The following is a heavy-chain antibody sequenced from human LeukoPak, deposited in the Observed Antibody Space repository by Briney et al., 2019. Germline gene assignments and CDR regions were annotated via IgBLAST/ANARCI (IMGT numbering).Heavy chain of an antibody. Sequence: GRSLRLSCAASGFTFSSYAMSWVRQAPGKGLEWVSGIGGSGDSTYYADSVKGRFTISRDNSKNTLYLQMNSLRVEDTAVYYCAKELGVATIGLNFDYWGQGTLVTVSS. D-gene: IGHD5-12*01. CDR3: AKELGVATIGLNFDY. CDR1: GFTFSSYA. CDR2: IGGSGDST. V-gene: IGHV3-23*01. J-gene: IGHJ4*02.